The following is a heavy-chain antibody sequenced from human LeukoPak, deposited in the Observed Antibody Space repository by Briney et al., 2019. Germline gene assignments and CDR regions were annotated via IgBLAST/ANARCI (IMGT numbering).Heavy chain of an antibody. Sequence: ASVKVSCKASGYTFTSYYMHWVRQAPGQGLEWMGIINPSGGSTSYAQKFQGRVTMTRDMSTSTVYMELSSLRSEDTAVYYCARLVGYCSGGSCYDAFDIWGQGTMVTVSS. CDR1: GYTFTSYY. J-gene: IGHJ3*02. V-gene: IGHV1-46*01. CDR2: INPSGGST. D-gene: IGHD2-15*01. CDR3: ARLVGYCSGGSCYDAFDI.